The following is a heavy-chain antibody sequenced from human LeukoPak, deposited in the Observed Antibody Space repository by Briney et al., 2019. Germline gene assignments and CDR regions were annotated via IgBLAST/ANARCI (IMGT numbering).Heavy chain of an antibody. CDR1: GGSISAVLYY. J-gene: IGHJ5*02. CDR3: ARGSGWNSFDP. Sequence: SQTLSLTCTVSGGSISAVLYYWTWIRQPPGKGLGCGGRIYSNGWADYNPPLKSRVSISIDTSKNHFSLKMSLATAADTALYYCARGSGWNSFDPWGQGTLVTVSS. D-gene: IGHD6-19*01. V-gene: IGHV4-61*02. CDR2: IYSNGWA.